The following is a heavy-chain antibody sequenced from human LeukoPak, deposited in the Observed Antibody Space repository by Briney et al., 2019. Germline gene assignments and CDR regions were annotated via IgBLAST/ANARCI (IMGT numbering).Heavy chain of an antibody. CDR3: VRAPVITPYMVRGATEGFDP. V-gene: IGHV4-38-2*01. D-gene: IGHD3-10*01. Sequence: SETLSLTCAVSGYSISSGYYWGWIRQPPGEGLEGIGSIYHSGSTHYNPSLKNRVAISVDTSKHQFSLKLSSVTAADTDVRYCVRAPVITPYMVRGATEGFDPWGEGTLVTVSS. CDR2: IYHSGST. J-gene: IGHJ5*02. CDR1: GYSISSGYY.